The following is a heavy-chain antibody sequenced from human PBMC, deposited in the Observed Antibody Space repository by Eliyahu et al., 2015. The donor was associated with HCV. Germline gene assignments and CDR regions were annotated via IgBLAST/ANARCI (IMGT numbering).Heavy chain of an antibody. J-gene: IGHJ4*02. CDR3: ARQDGDIVVFRGFDY. CDR1: GGSISITNYY. CDR2: IYYSGNT. Sequence: QLQLQESGPGLVKPSETLSLTCTVSGGSISITNYYWGWIRQPPGKGLEWIGNIYYSGNTYYNPSLSSRVSISVDTSKNQFSLRLSSVTAADTAVYYCARQDGDIVVFRGFDYWGQGTLVTVSS. D-gene: IGHD2-15*01. V-gene: IGHV4-39*01.